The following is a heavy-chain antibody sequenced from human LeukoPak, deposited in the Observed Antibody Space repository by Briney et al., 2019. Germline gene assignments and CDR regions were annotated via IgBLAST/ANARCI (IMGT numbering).Heavy chain of an antibody. Sequence: SETLSLTCTVSGGSISSYYYSWIRQPAGKGLGWIGRVSSSLGTNYNPSLKSRVTMSVDTTGNQLSLKLTSVTAADTTVYYCARARTGTYYFFEYWGQGALVTVSS. CDR1: GGSISSYY. V-gene: IGHV4-4*07. CDR2: VSSSLGT. CDR3: ARARTGTYYFFEY. J-gene: IGHJ4*02. D-gene: IGHD2-8*02.